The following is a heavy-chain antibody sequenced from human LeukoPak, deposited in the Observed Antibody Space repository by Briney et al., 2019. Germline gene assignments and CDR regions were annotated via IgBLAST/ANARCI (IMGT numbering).Heavy chain of an antibody. Sequence: ASVKVPCKASGYTFTSYAMDWVRQAPGQGLEWMGWINTNTGNPTYAQGFTGRFVFSLDTSVSTAYLQISSLKAEDTAVYYCARGNDFWSGYYSDYWGQGTLVTVSS. CDR1: GYTFTSYA. D-gene: IGHD3-3*01. CDR2: INTNTGNP. CDR3: ARGNDFWSGYYSDY. V-gene: IGHV7-4-1*02. J-gene: IGHJ4*02.